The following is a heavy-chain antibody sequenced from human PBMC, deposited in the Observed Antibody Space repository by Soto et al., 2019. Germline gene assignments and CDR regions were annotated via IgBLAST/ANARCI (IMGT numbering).Heavy chain of an antibody. D-gene: IGHD1-26*01. Sequence: QVQLVQSGAEVKKPGSSVKVSCKASGGTFSSYAISWVRQAPGQGLEWMGGIIPIFGTANYAQKFQGRVTITADESTSTAYMELSSLRSEDTSVYYCARDLPPSGGSYLASFDYWGQGTLVTVSS. J-gene: IGHJ4*02. V-gene: IGHV1-69*01. CDR1: GGTFSSYA. CDR2: IIPIFGTA. CDR3: ARDLPPSGGSYLASFDY.